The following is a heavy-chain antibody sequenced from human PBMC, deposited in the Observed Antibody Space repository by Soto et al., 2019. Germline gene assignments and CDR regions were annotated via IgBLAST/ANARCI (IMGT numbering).Heavy chain of an antibody. Sequence: QVQPQESGPGLVKPSETLSLTCTVSGGSVSSGSYYWSWIRQPPGKGLEWIAYIYYTGSTNYNPSLKSRVTISFDTSKNQFSLKLSSVTAADTALYYCARTTYCSGGSCYFGGFDYWGQGTLVTVSS. D-gene: IGHD2-15*01. V-gene: IGHV4-61*01. J-gene: IGHJ4*02. CDR2: IYYTGST. CDR3: ARTTYCSGGSCYFGGFDY. CDR1: GGSVSSGSYY.